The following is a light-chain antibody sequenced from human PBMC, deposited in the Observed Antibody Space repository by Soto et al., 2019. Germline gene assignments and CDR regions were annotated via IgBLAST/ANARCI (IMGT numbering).Light chain of an antibody. CDR2: DTS. CDR3: QQYQNSPRT. J-gene: IGKJ1*01. V-gene: IGKV3-20*01. Sequence: EIVLTQSPRTLSLSPGERATPSCRTSQGVGSTYLAWYQQKPGQAPRLIIYDTSTRATGIPDRFSGSGSGTDFTLTISRLEPEDFAVYYCQQYQNSPRTFGQGTKVDIK. CDR1: QGVGSTY.